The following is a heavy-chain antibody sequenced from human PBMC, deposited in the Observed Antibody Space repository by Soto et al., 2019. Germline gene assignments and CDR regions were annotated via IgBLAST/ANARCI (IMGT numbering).Heavy chain of an antibody. CDR1: GFTVSNNY. J-gene: IGHJ4*02. CDR2: IYSGGYT. Sequence: EVQLVESGGGLIQPGGSLRLSCAVSGFTVSNNYMSWVRQAPGKGLEGVSVIYSGGYTAYGDSVKGRFTISRDNSKNTLFLQMNSRGAAAPAVFFCGTPPGGGGYWGQGTLVTVSS. V-gene: IGHV3-53*01. CDR3: GTPPGGGGY. D-gene: IGHD3-10*01.